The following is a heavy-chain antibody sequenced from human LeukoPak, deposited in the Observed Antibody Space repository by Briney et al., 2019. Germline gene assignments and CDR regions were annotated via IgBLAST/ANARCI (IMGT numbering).Heavy chain of an antibody. Sequence: GRCLRLSCAASGFIFSTYWMSCVRQAPRKGLEWVANIKQVCSEKYYVDSVKGRFTISRDNAKNSLYLQMNSLRAEDTAMYYCARDSAGNDYWGQGTLVTVSS. J-gene: IGHJ4*02. D-gene: IGHD6-13*01. CDR3: ARDSAGNDY. CDR2: IKQVCSEK. V-gene: IGHV3-7*01. CDR1: GFIFSTYW.